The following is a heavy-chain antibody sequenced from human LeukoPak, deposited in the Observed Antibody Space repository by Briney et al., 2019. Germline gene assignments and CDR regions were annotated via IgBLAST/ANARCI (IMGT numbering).Heavy chain of an antibody. V-gene: IGHV1-69*05. CDR1: GGTYSSYA. D-gene: IGHD6-6*01. J-gene: IGHJ6*03. CDR2: IIPIFGTA. Sequence: ASVKVSCKASGGTYSSYAISWVRQAPGQGLEWMGGIIPIFGTANYAQKSQGRVTITTDESTSTAYMELSSLRSEDTAVYYCATVMGPYSSSSGHYYYYMDVWGKGTTVTVSS. CDR3: ATVMGPYSSSSGHYYYYMDV.